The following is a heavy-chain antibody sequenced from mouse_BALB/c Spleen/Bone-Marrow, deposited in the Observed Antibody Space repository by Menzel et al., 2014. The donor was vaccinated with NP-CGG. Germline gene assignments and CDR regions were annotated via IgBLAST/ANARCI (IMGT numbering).Heavy chain of an antibody. J-gene: IGHJ2*01. D-gene: IGHD1-1*01. Sequence: QVQLKESGAELAKPGASVKMSCKASGYTFTSYWMHWVKQRPGQGLEWIGYINPSTGYTEYNQKFKDKATLTADKSSSTAYMQLSSLTSEDSAVYYCARDPYYYGFEYWGQGTALTVSS. V-gene: IGHV1-7*01. CDR3: ARDPYYYGFEY. CDR1: GYTFTSYW. CDR2: INPSTGYT.